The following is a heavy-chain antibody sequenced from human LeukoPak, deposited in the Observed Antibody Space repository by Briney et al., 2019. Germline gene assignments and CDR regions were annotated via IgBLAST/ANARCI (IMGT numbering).Heavy chain of an antibody. J-gene: IGHJ6*03. CDR2: IYYSGTT. D-gene: IGHD1-26*01. CDR3: SRLRETSRVGGGNHYLYMDG. CDR1: GCPINNYY. V-gene: IGHV4-59*01. Sequence: WESLTLSCTISGCPINNYYWRWIRQPPGKGLEWIGYIYYSGTTNYNPSLKNRLTLLVNTSNNHPPLKLDSDTPADTAVYYCSRLRETSRVGGGNHYLYMDGWGKGTTVSGSS.